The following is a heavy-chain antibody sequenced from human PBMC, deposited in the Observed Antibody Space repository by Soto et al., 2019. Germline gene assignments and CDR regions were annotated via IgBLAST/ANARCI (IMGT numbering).Heavy chain of an antibody. CDR1: GFNFTNHV. V-gene: IGHV3-23*01. Sequence: EVQVLESGGALVYPTGSLRLSCSASGFNFTNHVINWVRQAPGKGLEWVSSISNSDDVGFYADSVRGRFIVSRDISTNGVVLHMNFLRVEYTAIYDCAKTVGATKREDYWGQGTLVTFSS. CDR3: AKTVGATKREDY. J-gene: IGHJ4*02. D-gene: IGHD1-26*01. CDR2: ISNSDDVG.